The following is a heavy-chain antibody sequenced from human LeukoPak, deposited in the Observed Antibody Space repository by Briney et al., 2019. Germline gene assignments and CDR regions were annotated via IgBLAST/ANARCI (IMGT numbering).Heavy chain of an antibody. CDR3: AALRASGAYCGGDCYLRGDDY. Sequence: SETLSLTCTVSGGSISSSSYYWGWIRQPPGKGLEWIGSIYYSGSTYYNPSLKSRVTISVDTSKNQFSLKLSSVTAADTAVYYGAALRASGAYCGGDCYLRGDDYWGQGTLVTVSS. J-gene: IGHJ4*02. D-gene: IGHD2-21*01. CDR2: IYYSGST. V-gene: IGHV4-39*01. CDR1: GGSISSSSYY.